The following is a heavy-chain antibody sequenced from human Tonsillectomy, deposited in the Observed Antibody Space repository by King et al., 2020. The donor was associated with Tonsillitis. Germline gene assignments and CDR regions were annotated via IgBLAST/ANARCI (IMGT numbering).Heavy chain of an antibody. CDR3: ARETGGWRAFDY. CDR1: GYSFTDYS. J-gene: IGHJ4*02. CDR2: IKPDSGGT. D-gene: IGHD2-15*01. V-gene: IGHV1-2*07. Sequence: VQLVESGAEVKKPGVSVKLSCKASGYSFTDYSMNWVRQAPGQGLEWMGWIKPDSGGTNYAHKFDGRVTMTTDTSTSTAYMELTGLRSDDTAVYYCARETGGWRAFDYWGQGALVTVSS.